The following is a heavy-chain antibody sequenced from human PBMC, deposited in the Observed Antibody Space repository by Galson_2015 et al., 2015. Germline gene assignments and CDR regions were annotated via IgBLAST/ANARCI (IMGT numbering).Heavy chain of an antibody. Sequence: SLRLSCAASGFTFSSYRMNWVRQAPGKGLEWVSSISSSSYIYYADSVKGRFTISRDNAKNSLYLQMNSLRAEDTAVYYCARDPLGFDYWGQGTLVTVSS. V-gene: IGHV3-21*01. CDR1: GFTFSSYR. J-gene: IGHJ4*02. D-gene: IGHD7-27*01. CDR2: ISSSSYI. CDR3: ARDPLGFDY.